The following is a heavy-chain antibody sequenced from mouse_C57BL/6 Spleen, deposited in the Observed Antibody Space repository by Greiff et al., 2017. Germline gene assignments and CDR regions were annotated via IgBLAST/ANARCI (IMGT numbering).Heavy chain of an antibody. CDR1: GFSLTSYG. CDR2: IWSDGST. CDR3: ARHRGYWYFDV. J-gene: IGHJ1*03. D-gene: IGHD3-3*01. Sequence: QVQLKESGPGLVAPSQSLSITCTASGFSLTSYGVPWVRQPPGKGLEWLVFIWSDGSTTYNSGLKSRLSISRDNSKSQVFLKINSLQSDDTAMYYCARHRGYWYFDVWGTGTTVTVSS. V-gene: IGHV2-6-1*01.